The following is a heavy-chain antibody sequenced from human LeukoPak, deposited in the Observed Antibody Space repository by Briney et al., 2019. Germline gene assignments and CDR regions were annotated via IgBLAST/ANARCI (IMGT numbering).Heavy chain of an antibody. V-gene: IGHV3-23*01. J-gene: IGHJ4*02. Sequence: GGSLRLSCAASGFTFSSYAMSWVRQAPGKGLEWVSAISGSGGSTYYADSVKGRFTISRDNSKNTLYLQMNSLRAEDTAVYYCAKDWVTKVRGVIDFDYWGQGTLVTVSS. CDR2: ISGSGGST. CDR1: GFTFSSYA. D-gene: IGHD3-10*01. CDR3: AKDWVTKVRGVIDFDY.